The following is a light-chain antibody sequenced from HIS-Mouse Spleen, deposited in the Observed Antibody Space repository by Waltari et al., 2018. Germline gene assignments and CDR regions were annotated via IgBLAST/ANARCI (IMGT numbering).Light chain of an antibody. CDR1: SSDDGGSDH. J-gene: IGLJ2*01. Sequence: QSALTQPRPVSGSPGQSVALACPGPSSDDGGSDHLHWYQQHPGTAPKLMIYEVTKRPSGFPDRFSCSTSGNTASLAISGLQAEDEADYFCCSYAGSYTHVVFGGGTKLTVL. V-gene: IGLV2-11*02. CDR3: CSYAGSYTHVV. CDR2: EVT.